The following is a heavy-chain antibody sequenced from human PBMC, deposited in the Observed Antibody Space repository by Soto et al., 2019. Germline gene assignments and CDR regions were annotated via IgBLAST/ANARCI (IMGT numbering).Heavy chain of an antibody. CDR1: GGSFSSYY. V-gene: IGHV4-59*01. CDR2: ISYGGST. J-gene: IGHJ6*02. D-gene: IGHD2-2*02. CDR3: ARDRIIPRHYGMDV. Sequence: QVRLQESGPGLVKTSETLSLTCTVSGGSFSSYYWSWIRQPPGKGLEWIGYISYGGSTDYNPSLKSRVTISVDTSKNQFSLNLSSVTAADTAVYYCARDRIIPRHYGMDVWGQGTTVTVSS.